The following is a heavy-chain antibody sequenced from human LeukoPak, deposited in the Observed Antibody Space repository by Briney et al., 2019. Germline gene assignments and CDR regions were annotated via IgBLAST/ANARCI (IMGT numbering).Heavy chain of an antibody. CDR3: ARALPYYYDSSGREVY. D-gene: IGHD3-22*01. CDR2: INANSGDI. CDR1: GYTFTGWF. J-gene: IGHJ4*02. V-gene: IGHV1-2*02. Sequence: ASVKVSCKASGYTFTGWFMHWVRQAPGQGLEWMGWINANSGDINDAQKFQGRVTMTRDTSISTAYMELSRLRSDDTAVYYCARALPYYYDSSGREVYWGQGTLVTVSS.